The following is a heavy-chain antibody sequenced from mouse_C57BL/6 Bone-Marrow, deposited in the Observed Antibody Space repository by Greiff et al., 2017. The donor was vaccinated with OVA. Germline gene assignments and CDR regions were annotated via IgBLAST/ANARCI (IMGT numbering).Heavy chain of an antibody. CDR1: GYTFTSYG. CDR2: IYPRSGNT. Sequence: QVQLQQSGAELARPGASVKPSCKASGYTFTSYGISWVKQRTGQGLEWIGEIYPRSGNTYYNEKFKGKATLTADKSSSTAYMELRSLTSEDSAVYFCARGWGYDDFDYWGQGTTLTVSS. D-gene: IGHD2-2*01. V-gene: IGHV1-81*01. J-gene: IGHJ2*01. CDR3: ARGWGYDDFDY.